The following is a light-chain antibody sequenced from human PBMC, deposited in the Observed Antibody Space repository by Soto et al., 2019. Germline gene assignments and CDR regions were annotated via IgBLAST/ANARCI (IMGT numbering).Light chain of an antibody. CDR1: SSDVGNYNL. CDR3: CSYAGSGTYV. Sequence: QSVLTQPASVSGSPGQSITISCTGTSSDVGNYNLVSWYQQHPGKAPKLMIYEVSQRPSGVSNRFSGSKSGNTASLAISGLQAGDEADYYCCSYAGSGTYVFGTGTKVTVL. J-gene: IGLJ1*01. CDR2: EVS. V-gene: IGLV2-23*02.